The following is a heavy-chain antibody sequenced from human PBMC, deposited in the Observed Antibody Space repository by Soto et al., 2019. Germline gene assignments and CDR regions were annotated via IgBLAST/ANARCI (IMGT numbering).Heavy chain of an antibody. V-gene: IGHV3-15*01. CDR3: TTDRKVLLWFGGLLPAPYYYGMDV. CDR2: IKSKTDGGTT. CDR1: GFTFSNAW. J-gene: IGHJ6*02. D-gene: IGHD3-10*01. Sequence: GGSLRLSCAASGFTFSNAWMSWVRQAPGKGLEWVGRIKSKTDGGTTDYAAPVKGRFTISRDDSKNTLYLQMNSLKTEDTAVYYCTTDRKVLLWFGGLLPAPYYYGMDVWGQGTTVTVSS.